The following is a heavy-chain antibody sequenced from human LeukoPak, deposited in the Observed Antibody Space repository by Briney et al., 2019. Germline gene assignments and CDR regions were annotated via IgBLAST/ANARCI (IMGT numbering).Heavy chain of an antibody. Sequence: SQTLSFTCAISGDSVSSNSAAWNWIRQSPSRGLEWLGRTYYRSKWYNDYAVSVKSRITINPDTSKNQFSLQLNSVTPEDTAVYYCARDPTNRWLAVAGTGAFDIWGQGTMVTVSS. J-gene: IGHJ3*02. D-gene: IGHD6-19*01. CDR3: ARDPTNRWLAVAGTGAFDI. CDR1: GDSVSSNSAA. CDR2: TYYRSKWYN. V-gene: IGHV6-1*01.